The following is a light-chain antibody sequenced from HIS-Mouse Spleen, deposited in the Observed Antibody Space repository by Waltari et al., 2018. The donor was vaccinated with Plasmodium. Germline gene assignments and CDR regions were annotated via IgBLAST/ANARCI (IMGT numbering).Light chain of an antibody. CDR3: QQYNNWSFT. CDR1: QSVSSN. J-gene: IGKJ3*01. Sequence: EIAMTQSPPTLSVSDGESATLSCRASQSVSSNLAWYQQKPGQAPRLLIYGASTRATGIPARFSGSGSGTEFTLTISSLQSEDFAVYYCQQYNNWSFTFGPGTKVDIK. CDR2: GAS. V-gene: IGKV3-15*01.